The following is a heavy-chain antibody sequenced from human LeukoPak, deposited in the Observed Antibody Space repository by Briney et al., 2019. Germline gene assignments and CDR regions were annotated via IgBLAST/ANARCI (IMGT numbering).Heavy chain of an antibody. J-gene: IGHJ4*02. V-gene: IGHV1-2*02. CDR1: GYIFTGYY. CDR2: SNPTSGST. Sequence: ASVTVSCKASGYIFTGYYLHWVRQAPGQGLEWMGWSNPTSGSTNYAQKFQGRVTMTRDTSISTAYMELGRLRSDDTAVYYCARGPGGGYDWLGYWGQGTLVTVSS. D-gene: IGHD5-12*01. CDR3: ARGPGGGYDWLGY.